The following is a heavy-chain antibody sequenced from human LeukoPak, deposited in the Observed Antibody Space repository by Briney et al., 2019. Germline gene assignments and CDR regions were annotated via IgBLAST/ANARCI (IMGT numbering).Heavy chain of an antibody. D-gene: IGHD1-26*01. CDR3: ARAGLGTYYGTYYFDY. Sequence: SETLSLTCTVSGGSISSSSYYWGWIRQPPGKGLEWIGSIYYSGSTYYNPSLKSRVTISVDTSKNQFSLKLSSVTAADTAVCYCARAGLGTYYGTYYFDYWGQGTLVTVSS. CDR2: IYYSGST. V-gene: IGHV4-39*01. CDR1: GGSISSSSYY. J-gene: IGHJ4*02.